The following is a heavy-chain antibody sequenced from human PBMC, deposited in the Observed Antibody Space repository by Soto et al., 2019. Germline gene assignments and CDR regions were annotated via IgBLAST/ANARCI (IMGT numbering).Heavy chain of an antibody. Sequence: GGSLRLSCAASGFTFSDYYMSWIRQAPGKGLEWVSYISSSGSTIYYADSVKGRFTISRDNAKISLYLQRNSLRAEDTAVYYCAKPGYSSSWARATYYYYYMDVWGKGTTVTVSS. CDR1: GFTFSDYY. J-gene: IGHJ6*03. CDR2: ISSSGSTI. V-gene: IGHV3-11*01. D-gene: IGHD6-13*01. CDR3: AKPGYSSSWARATYYYYYMDV.